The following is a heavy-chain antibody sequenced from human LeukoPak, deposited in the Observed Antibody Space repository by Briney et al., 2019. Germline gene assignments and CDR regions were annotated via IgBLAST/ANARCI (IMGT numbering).Heavy chain of an antibody. V-gene: IGHV1-18*01. CDR2: ISAYNGNT. Sequence: ASVKVSCKASGYTFTSYGISWVRQAPGQGLEWTGWISAYNGNTNYAQKLQGRVTMTTDTSTSTVYMELSSLRSEDTAVYYCARDLTYYYDSSGYLGYWGQGTLVTVSS. CDR1: GYTFTSYG. CDR3: ARDLTYYYDSSGYLGY. D-gene: IGHD3-22*01. J-gene: IGHJ4*02.